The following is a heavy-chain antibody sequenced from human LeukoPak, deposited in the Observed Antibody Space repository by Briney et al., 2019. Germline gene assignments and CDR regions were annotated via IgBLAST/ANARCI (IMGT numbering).Heavy chain of an antibody. V-gene: IGHV3-11*01. Sequence: GGSLRLSCAASGFTFSDYYMSWIRQAPGKGLEWVSYISSSGSTIYYADSVKGRFTISRDNAKNSLYLQMNSLRAEDTAVYYCARDGTYCGGDCYRRYFDLWGRGTLVTVSS. D-gene: IGHD2-21*02. CDR2: ISSSGSTI. CDR1: GFTFSDYY. CDR3: ARDGTYCGGDCYRRYFDL. J-gene: IGHJ2*01.